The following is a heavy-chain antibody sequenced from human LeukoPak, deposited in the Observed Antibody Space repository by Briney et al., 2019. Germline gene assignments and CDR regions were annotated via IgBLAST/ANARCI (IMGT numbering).Heavy chain of an antibody. V-gene: IGHV4-59*01. CDR3: ARDPSGSYYLSGAFDI. Sequence: SETLSFTCTVSGGSISSYYWSWIRQPPGKGLEWIGYIYYSGSTNYNPTLKSRVTISVDTSKNQFSLKLSSVTAADTAVYYCARDPSGSYYLSGAFDIWGQGTMVTVSS. CDR2: IYYSGST. D-gene: IGHD1-26*01. J-gene: IGHJ3*02. CDR1: GGSISSYY.